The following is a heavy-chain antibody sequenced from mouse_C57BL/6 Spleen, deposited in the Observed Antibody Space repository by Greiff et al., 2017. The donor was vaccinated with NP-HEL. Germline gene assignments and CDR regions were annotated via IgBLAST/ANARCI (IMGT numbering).Heavy chain of an antibody. CDR1: GYTFTDYY. CDR2: INPNNGGT. CDR3: ARGPFYYGNYGDY. Sequence: EVQLQQSGPELVKPGASVKISCKASGYTFTDYYMNWVKQSHGKSLEWIGDINPNNGGTSYNQKFKGKATLTVDKSSSTAYMELRSLTSEDSAVYYCARGPFYYGNYGDYWGQGTTLTVSS. D-gene: IGHD2-1*01. J-gene: IGHJ2*01. V-gene: IGHV1-26*01.